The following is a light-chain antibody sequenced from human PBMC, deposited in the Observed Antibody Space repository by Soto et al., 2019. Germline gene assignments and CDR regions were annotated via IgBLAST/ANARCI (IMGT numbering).Light chain of an antibody. CDR2: SNN. V-gene: IGLV1-44*01. J-gene: IGLJ2*01. CDR1: SSNIGSHN. CDR3: STWDASLNALI. Sequence: QSVLTQPPSVSGTPGQRVTISCSGSSSNIGSHNAVWYQHLPGTAPKFLMYSNNQRPSGVPDRFSGSKSGTSASLAISGLQSDDEADYYCSTWDASLNALIFGGGTKLTVL.